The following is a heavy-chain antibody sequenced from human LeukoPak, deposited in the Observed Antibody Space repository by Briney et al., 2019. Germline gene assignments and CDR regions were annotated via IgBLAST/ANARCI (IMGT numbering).Heavy chain of an antibody. D-gene: IGHD5-24*01. Sequence: PSETLSLTCTVTGGSISSYYWSWIRQPPGKGLEWIGYIYYSGSTYYNPSLKSRVTISVDTSKNQFSLKLSSVTAADTAVYYCARARRDGYTIPDWFDPWGQGTLVTVSS. CDR2: IYYSGST. CDR3: ARARRDGYTIPDWFDP. J-gene: IGHJ5*02. V-gene: IGHV4-59*12. CDR1: GGSISSYY.